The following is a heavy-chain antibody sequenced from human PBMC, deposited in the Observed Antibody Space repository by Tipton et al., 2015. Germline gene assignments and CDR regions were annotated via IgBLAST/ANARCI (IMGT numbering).Heavy chain of an antibody. CDR1: GGSISSYY. CDR2: IYYSGST. Sequence: TLSLTCTVSGGSISSYYWSWIRQPPGKGPEWIGYIYYSGSTNYNPSLKSRVTMSVDTSKNQFSLKLSSVTAADTAVYYCAKDEAATTPGFFDYWGQGTLVTVSS. D-gene: IGHD1-1*01. J-gene: IGHJ4*02. V-gene: IGHV4-59*12. CDR3: AKDEAATTPGFFDY.